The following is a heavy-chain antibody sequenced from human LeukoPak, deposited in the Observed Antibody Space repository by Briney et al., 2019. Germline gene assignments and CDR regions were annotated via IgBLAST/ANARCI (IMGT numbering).Heavy chain of an antibody. V-gene: IGHV3-23*01. J-gene: IGHJ4*02. Sequence: GGSLRLSCAASGFTFSSYAMSWVRQAPGKGLEWVSAISGSGGSTYYADSVKGRFTISRDNSKNTLYLQMNSLRAEDTAVYYCARGGFYDILTGYREDYFDYWGQGTLVTVSS. CDR2: ISGSGGST. D-gene: IGHD3-9*01. CDR1: GFTFSSYA. CDR3: ARGGFYDILTGYREDYFDY.